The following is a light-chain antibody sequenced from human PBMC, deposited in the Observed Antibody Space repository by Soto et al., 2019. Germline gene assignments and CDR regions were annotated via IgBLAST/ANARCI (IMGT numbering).Light chain of an antibody. CDR3: QQRYNWPNT. CDR1: QSIGTY. Sequence: EIVLTQSPATLSLSPGERATLSCRASQSIGTYLAWYQHIPGQAPRLLIYHVSNRDTGIPARFSGSGSGTDFTLTISSPGPEDFAVYYCQQRYNWPNTFGQGTKLEIK. CDR2: HVS. J-gene: IGKJ2*01. V-gene: IGKV3-11*01.